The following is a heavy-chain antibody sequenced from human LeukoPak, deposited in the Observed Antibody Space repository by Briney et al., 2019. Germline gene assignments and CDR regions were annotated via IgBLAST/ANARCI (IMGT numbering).Heavy chain of an antibody. CDR3: AKDRNYYGSGSYNWSDP. V-gene: IGHV3-23*01. D-gene: IGHD3-10*01. CDR1: GFTFSSYG. CDR2: ISGSGGST. J-gene: IGHJ5*02. Sequence: PGGSLRLSCAASGFTFSSYGMSWVRQAPGKGLEWVSGISGSGGSTHYADSVKGRFTISRDNSKNTLYLQMNSLRAEDTAVYYCAKDRNYYGSGSYNWSDPWGQGTLVTVPS.